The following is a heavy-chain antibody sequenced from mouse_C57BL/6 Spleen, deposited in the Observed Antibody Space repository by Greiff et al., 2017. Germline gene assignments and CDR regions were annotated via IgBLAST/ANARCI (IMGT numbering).Heavy chain of an antibody. Sequence: EVKLMESGGGLVKPGGSLKLSCAASGFTFSDYGMHWVRQAPEKGLEWVAYISSGSSTIYYADTVKGRFTISRDNAKNTLFLQMTSLRSEDTAMYYCAKRRDYDGGGFDYWGQGTTLTVSS. J-gene: IGHJ2*01. CDR3: AKRRDYDGGGFDY. CDR1: GFTFSDYG. CDR2: ISSGSSTI. V-gene: IGHV5-17*01. D-gene: IGHD2-4*01.